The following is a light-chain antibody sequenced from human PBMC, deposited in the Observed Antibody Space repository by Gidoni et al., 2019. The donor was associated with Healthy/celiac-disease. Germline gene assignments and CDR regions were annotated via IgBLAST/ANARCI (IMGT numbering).Light chain of an antibody. J-gene: IGKJ5*01. CDR1: QSVSSY. V-gene: IGKV3-11*01. Sequence: EIVLTQSPATLSLSPGERATLSCRASQSVSSYLAWYQQKPGQTPRLLIYDASNSATRIPARFSGSGSGTDFTLTIISLDPEDFSVYYCQQRSNWITFGQGTRLEIK. CDR3: QQRSNWIT. CDR2: DAS.